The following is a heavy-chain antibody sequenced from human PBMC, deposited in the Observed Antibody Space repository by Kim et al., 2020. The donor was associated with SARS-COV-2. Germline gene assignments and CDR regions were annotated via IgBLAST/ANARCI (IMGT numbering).Heavy chain of an antibody. CDR1: GFTFSSYG. Sequence: GGSLRLSCAASGFTFSSYGMHWVRQAPGKGLEWVAVIWYDGSNKYYADSVKGRFTISRDNSKNTLYLQMNSLRAEDTAVYYCARTLYDSSGYNNYHPLFYSYYYAMDVWGQGTTVTVSS. CDR3: ARTLYDSSGYNNYHPLFYSYYYAMDV. J-gene: IGHJ6*02. CDR2: IWYDGSNK. D-gene: IGHD3-22*01. V-gene: IGHV3-33*01.